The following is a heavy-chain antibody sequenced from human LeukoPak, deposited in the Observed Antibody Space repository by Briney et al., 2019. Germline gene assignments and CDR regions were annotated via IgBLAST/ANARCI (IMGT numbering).Heavy chain of an antibody. Sequence: SETLSLTCTVSGGSISSYYWSWIRQPPGKGLEWIGYIYYSGSTNYNPSLKSRVTISVDTSKNQFSLKLSSVTAADTAVYYCARKPGIAAAGEFDYWGQGTLVSVSS. D-gene: IGHD6-13*01. V-gene: IGHV4-59*08. CDR1: GGSISSYY. J-gene: IGHJ4*02. CDR2: IYYSGST. CDR3: ARKPGIAAAGEFDY.